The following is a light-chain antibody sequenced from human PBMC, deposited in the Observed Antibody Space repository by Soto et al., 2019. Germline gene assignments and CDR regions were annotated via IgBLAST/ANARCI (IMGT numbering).Light chain of an antibody. CDR2: GNS. CDR1: SSNIGAGYD. Sequence: QSVLTQPPSVSGAPGQRVTISCTGSSSNIGAGYDVHWYQPLPGTAPKLLIYGNSNRPSGVPDRFSGSKSGTSASLAITGLQAEDEADYYCQAYDSSLSGWVFGTGTKLTVL. J-gene: IGLJ1*01. V-gene: IGLV1-40*01. CDR3: QAYDSSLSGWV.